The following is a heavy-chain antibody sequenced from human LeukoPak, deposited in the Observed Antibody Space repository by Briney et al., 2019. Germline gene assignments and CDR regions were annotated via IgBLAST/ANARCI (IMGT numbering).Heavy chain of an antibody. Sequence: GGSLRLSCAASGFTFSSYAMTWVRQAPGKGLEWVSGISGSGGNTYYADSVKGRFTISRDNSKNTLYLQMNSLRAEDTAVYYCARDDEFGFAFDIWGQGTMVTVSS. CDR2: ISGSGGNT. J-gene: IGHJ3*02. CDR1: GFTFSSYA. D-gene: IGHD3-10*01. CDR3: ARDDEFGFAFDI. V-gene: IGHV3-23*01.